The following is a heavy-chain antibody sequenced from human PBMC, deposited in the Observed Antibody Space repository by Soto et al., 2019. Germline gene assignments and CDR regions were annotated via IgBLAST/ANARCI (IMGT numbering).Heavy chain of an antibody. J-gene: IGHJ3*02. CDR3: AKEFFDSSGFYPSLDALDI. Sequence: QVQLAESGGGVVQPGRSLTITCAASGFTLGTYGMHWVRQAPGKGLEWVAVISNDGGDKYYSDSVMGRFTISRDNSKNSLFLQMNSLRLEDTAVHFCAKEFFDSSGFYPSLDALDIWGQGTVVTVSS. CDR2: ISNDGGDK. D-gene: IGHD3-22*01. CDR1: GFTLGTYG. V-gene: IGHV3-30*18.